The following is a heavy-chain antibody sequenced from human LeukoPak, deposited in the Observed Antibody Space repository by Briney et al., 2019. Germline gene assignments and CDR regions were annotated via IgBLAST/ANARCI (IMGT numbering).Heavy chain of an antibody. CDR3: ARGDYYDSSGLDY. CDR1: GGSISTYY. CDR2: VYHSGST. Sequence: PSETLSLTCTVSGGSISTYYWSWIRQPPGKGLEWLGYVYHSGSTNYNPSLKSRVTISVDTSKKQFSLKVTPVTAADTAVYYCARGDYYDSSGLDYWGQGTLVTVSS. V-gene: IGHV4-59*08. J-gene: IGHJ4*02. D-gene: IGHD3-22*01.